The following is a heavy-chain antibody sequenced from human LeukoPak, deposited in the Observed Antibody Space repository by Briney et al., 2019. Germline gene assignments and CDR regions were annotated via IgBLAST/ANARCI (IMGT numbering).Heavy chain of an antibody. CDR2: IIPILGIA. CDR1: GGTFSSYT. J-gene: IGHJ4*02. D-gene: IGHD4-17*01. CDR3: ARARNPYGDFDY. Sequence: SVKVSCKASGGTFSSYTISWVRQAPGQGLEWMGRIIPILGIANYAQKFQGRVTITADKPTSTAYMELSSLRSEDTAVYYCARARNPYGDFDYWGQGTLVTVSS. V-gene: IGHV1-69*02.